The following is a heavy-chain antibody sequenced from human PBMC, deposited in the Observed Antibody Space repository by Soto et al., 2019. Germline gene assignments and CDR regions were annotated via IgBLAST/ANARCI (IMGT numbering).Heavy chain of an antibody. CDR1: GFTFSNYD. Sequence: GGSLRLSCAASGFTFSNYDMHWVRQVTGKGLEWVSAITTTGDAYYPGSVKGRFTISRDNGKNSLDLQMNSLRAGDTAVYYCARGEKAFYYMDVWGKGTTVTVS. V-gene: IGHV3-13*01. CDR2: ITTTGDA. J-gene: IGHJ6*03. CDR3: ARGEKAFYYMDV.